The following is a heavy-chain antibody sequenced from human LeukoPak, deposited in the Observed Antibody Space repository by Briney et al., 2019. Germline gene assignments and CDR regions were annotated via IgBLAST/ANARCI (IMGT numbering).Heavy chain of an antibody. CDR3: ASGLYYGSGSRY. D-gene: IGHD3-10*01. CDR1: GFTFDDYG. V-gene: IGHV3-20*04. J-gene: IGHJ4*02. CDR2: INWNGGST. Sequence: GGSLRLSCAASGFTFDDYGMSWVRQAPGKGLEWVSGINWNGGSTGYADSVKGRFTISRDNAKNSLYLQMNSLRAEDTALYYCASGLYYGSGSRYWGQGTLVTVSS.